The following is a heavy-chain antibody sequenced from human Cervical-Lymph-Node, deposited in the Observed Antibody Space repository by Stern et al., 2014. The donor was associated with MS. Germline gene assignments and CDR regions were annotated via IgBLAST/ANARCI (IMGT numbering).Heavy chain of an antibody. Sequence: EVKLVESGGGLVQPGGSRRLPFAAPGFTFSRYWMSSVRQAPGKALEWVANINQNGSEKYYVDSVEGRFTISRDNSKNSLFLQMNSLRGDDTAVYYCVRERSSRGFDYWGQGSLVTVSS. J-gene: IGHJ4*02. CDR2: INQNGSEK. CDR3: VRERSSRGFDY. D-gene: IGHD5/OR15-5a*01. CDR1: GFTFSRYW. V-gene: IGHV3-7*01.